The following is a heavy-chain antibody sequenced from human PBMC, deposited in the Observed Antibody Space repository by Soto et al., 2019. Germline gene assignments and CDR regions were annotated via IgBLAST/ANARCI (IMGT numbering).Heavy chain of an antibody. CDR2: ISGIGSRT. CDR3: AKSYYGDYDHRLRFDN. J-gene: IGHJ4*02. D-gene: IGHD4-17*01. V-gene: IGHV3-23*01. CDR1: GFPFSGYA. Sequence: EVQLLESGGGLVQPGGSLRLSCAASGFPFSGYAINWVRQAPGKGLEWVSIISGIGSRTNYADSVKGRFTISRDNSRDTVHLQMNSLRAEDTAVYYCAKSYYGDYDHRLRFDNWGQGTLVTVSS.